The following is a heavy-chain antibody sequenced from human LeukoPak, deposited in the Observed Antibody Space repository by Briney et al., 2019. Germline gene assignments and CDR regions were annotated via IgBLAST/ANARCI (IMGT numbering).Heavy chain of an antibody. CDR1: GGSISTYH. CDR2: IYKGST. V-gene: IGHV4-59*08. J-gene: IGHJ4*02. D-gene: IGHD6-13*01. CDR3: ASSGPRGGYSSSWHPSGLMRDY. Sequence: PSETLSLTCTISGGSISTYHWSWIRQPPEKGLEWIGYIYKGSTNYNPSLKSRVTISVDTSKNQFSLKLSSVTAADTAVYYCASSGPRGGYSSSWHPSGLMRDYWGQGTLVTVSS.